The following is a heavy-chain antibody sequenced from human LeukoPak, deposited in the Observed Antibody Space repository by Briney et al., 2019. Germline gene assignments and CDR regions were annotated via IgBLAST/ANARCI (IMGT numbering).Heavy chain of an antibody. J-gene: IGHJ4*02. D-gene: IGHD3-10*01. CDR2: INPSGGST. Sequence: GASVKVSCKASGYTFTSYYMHWVRQAPGQGLEWMGIINPSGGSTSYAQKFQGRVTMTRDTSISTAYMELSRLRSDDTAVYYCATEGMVRGVIEPLDYWGQGTLVTVSS. CDR3: ATEGMVRGVIEPLDY. CDR1: GYTFTSYY. V-gene: IGHV1-46*01.